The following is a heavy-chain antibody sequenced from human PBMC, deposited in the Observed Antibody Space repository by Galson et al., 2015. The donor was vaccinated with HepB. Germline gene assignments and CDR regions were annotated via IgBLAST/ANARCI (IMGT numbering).Heavy chain of an antibody. CDR2: IDPSDSYT. V-gene: IGHV5-10-1*01. CDR1: GYSLTSYW. D-gene: IGHD3-10*01. CDR3: AAHVVYYYGSGSYYMEGAFDI. Sequence: QSGAEVKKPGESLRISCKGSGYSLTSYWISWVRQMPGKGLEWMGRIDPSDSYTNYSPSFQGHVTISADKSISTAYLQWSSLKASDTAMYYCAAHVVYYYGSGSYYMEGAFDIWGQGTMVTVSS. J-gene: IGHJ3*02.